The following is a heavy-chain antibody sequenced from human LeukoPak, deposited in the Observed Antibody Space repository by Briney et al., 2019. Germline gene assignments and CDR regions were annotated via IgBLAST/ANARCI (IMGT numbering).Heavy chain of an antibody. Sequence: GGSLRLSCAASGFTVSSNYMSWVRQAPGKGLEWVSVIYSGGSTYYADSVKGRFTISRHNSKNTLYLQMNSLRAEDTAVYYCARARSGWYNWYFDLWGRGTLVTVSS. D-gene: IGHD6-19*01. CDR2: IYSGGST. J-gene: IGHJ2*01. CDR3: ARARSGWYNWYFDL. CDR1: GFTVSSNY. V-gene: IGHV3-53*04.